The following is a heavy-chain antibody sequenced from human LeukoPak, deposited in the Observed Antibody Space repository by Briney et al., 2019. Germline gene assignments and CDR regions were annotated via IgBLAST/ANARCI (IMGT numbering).Heavy chain of an antibody. V-gene: IGHV4-39*01. J-gene: IGHJ4*02. CDR3: ARLAWDYYDSSGYSSYFDS. CDR2: IYYSGST. CDR1: GGSITSSSYY. Sequence: SETLSLTCTVSGGSITSSSYYWGYIRQPPGKGLEWIGSIYYSGSTYYNPSLKSRVTISVDTSNNQFSLKLSSVTAADTAVYYCARLAWDYYDSSGYSSYFDSWGQGTLVTVSS. D-gene: IGHD3-22*01.